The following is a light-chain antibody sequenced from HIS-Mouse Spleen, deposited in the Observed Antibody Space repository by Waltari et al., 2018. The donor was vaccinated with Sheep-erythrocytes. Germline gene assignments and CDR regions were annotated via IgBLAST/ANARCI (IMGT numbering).Light chain of an antibody. J-gene: IGLJ3*02. CDR3: SSYTSSSTRV. CDR2: DFS. V-gene: IGLV2-14*03. Sequence: QSALTQPASVSGSPGQSITISCTGTSSDVGGYNYVPWYQQHPGKAPQLMIYDFSNRPSGVSNRFSGSKSGNTASLTISGLQAEDEADYYCSSYTSSSTRVFGGGTKLTVL. CDR1: SSDVGGYNY.